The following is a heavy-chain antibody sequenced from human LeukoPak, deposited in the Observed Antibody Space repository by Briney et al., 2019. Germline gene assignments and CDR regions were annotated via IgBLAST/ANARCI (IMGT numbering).Heavy chain of an antibody. D-gene: IGHD3-10*01. CDR1: GYTFTSYD. Sequence: ASVKVSCKASGYTFTSYDINWVRQATGQGLEWMGWISAYNGNTNYAQKLQGRVTMTTDTSTSTAYMELRSLRSDDTAVYYCARQGYYGSDDYWGQGILVTVSS. CDR2: ISAYNGNT. J-gene: IGHJ4*02. V-gene: IGHV1-18*01. CDR3: ARQGYYGSDDY.